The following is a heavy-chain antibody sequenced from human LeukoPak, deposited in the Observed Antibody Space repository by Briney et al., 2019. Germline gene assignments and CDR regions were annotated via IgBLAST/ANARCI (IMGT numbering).Heavy chain of an antibody. V-gene: IGHV4-59*01. D-gene: IGHD3-10*01. CDR3: TTDNSYGSGSYYT. CDR1: GGSIRSYY. Sequence: SETLSLTCTVSGGSIRSYYWNWLRQPPEKGLEWIGYIYYSGNTNYNPSLKSRVTISVDTSKNQFSLKLSSVTAADTAVYYCTTDNSYGSGSYYTWGQGTLVTVSS. J-gene: IGHJ4*02. CDR2: IYYSGNT.